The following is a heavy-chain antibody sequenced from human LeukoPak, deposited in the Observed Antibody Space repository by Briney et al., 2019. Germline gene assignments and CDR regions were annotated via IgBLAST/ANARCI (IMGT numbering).Heavy chain of an antibody. CDR3: ARDLAYSRLDY. CDR1: GLTFSSFW. J-gene: IGHJ4*02. Sequence: GGSLRLSCAVSGLTFSSFWMDWVRQAPGKGLEWVASINPDGDKKYSADSVKGRFTISRDNAENSLYLQMNSLRVEDTAFYYCARDLAYSRLDYWGQGMLVAVSS. D-gene: IGHD5-18*01. V-gene: IGHV3-7*01. CDR2: INPDGDKK.